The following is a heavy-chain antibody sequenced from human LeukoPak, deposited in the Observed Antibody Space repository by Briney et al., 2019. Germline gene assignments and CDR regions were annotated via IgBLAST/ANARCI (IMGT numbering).Heavy chain of an antibody. CDR3: AKDIAAAGSYFDY. J-gene: IGHJ4*02. CDR2: ISWNSGSI. CDR1: GFTFDDYA. D-gene: IGHD6-13*01. Sequence: GGSLRLSCAASGFTFDDYAMHWVRQAPGKGLERVSGISWNSGSIGYADSVKGRFTISRDNAKNSLYLQMNSLRAEDTALYYCAKDIAAAGSYFDYWGQGTLVTVSS. V-gene: IGHV3-9*01.